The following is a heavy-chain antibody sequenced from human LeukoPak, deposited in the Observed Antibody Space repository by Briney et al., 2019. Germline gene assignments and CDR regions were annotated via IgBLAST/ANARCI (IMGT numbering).Heavy chain of an antibody. J-gene: IGHJ4*02. V-gene: IGHV6-1*01. CDR3: ASTSTGSSWVGGLGYYFDY. CDR1: GDSVSSNSAA. D-gene: IGHD6-13*01. Sequence: QTLSLTCAISGDSVSSNSAAWNWIRQSPSRGLEWLGRTYYRSKWYNDYAVSVKSRITINPDTSKNQFSLQLNSVTPEDTAVYYCASTSTGSSWVGGLGYYFDYWGQGTLVTVSS. CDR2: TYYRSKWYN.